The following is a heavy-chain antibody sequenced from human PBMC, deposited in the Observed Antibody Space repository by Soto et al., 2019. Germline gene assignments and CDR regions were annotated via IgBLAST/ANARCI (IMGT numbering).Heavy chain of an antibody. CDR1: GGSISSSSYY. V-gene: IGHV4-39*01. Sequence: PSETLSLTCTVSGGSISSSSYYWGWIRQPPGKGLEWIGSIYYSGSTYYNPSLKSRVTISVDTSKNQFSLKLSSVTAADTAVYYCARHADYYGSGSPPYYYYYGMDVWGQGTTVTVSS. CDR2: IYYSGST. J-gene: IGHJ6*02. D-gene: IGHD3-10*01. CDR3: ARHADYYGSGSPPYYYYYGMDV.